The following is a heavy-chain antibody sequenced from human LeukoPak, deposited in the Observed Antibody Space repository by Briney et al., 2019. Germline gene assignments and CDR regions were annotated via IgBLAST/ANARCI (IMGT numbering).Heavy chain of an antibody. CDR1: GFTFSRYW. D-gene: IGHD2-8*01. J-gene: IGHJ4*02. CDR3: VRVSCTNGVCYGFDY. CDR2: IKQDGSEK. Sequence: GGSLRLSCAASGFTFSRYWISWVRQAPGKGLEWVANIKQDGSEKYYVDSVKGRFTISRDNAKNSLYLQVNSLRDEDTAVYYCVRVSCTNGVCYGFDYWGQGTLVTVSS. V-gene: IGHV3-7*01.